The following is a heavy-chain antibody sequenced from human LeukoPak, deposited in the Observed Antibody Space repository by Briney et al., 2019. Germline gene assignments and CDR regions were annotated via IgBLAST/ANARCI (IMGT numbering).Heavy chain of an antibody. Sequence: GGSLRLSCAASGFTFSSYAMCWVRQAPGKGLEWVSAISGSGVNTYYADSVKGRFTISRDNSKSTLSLQMNSLRAEDTAVYYCAEIQLNSGLCYWGQGTLVTVSS. CDR1: GFTFSSYA. CDR2: ISGSGVNT. V-gene: IGHV3-23*01. J-gene: IGHJ4*02. CDR3: AEIQLNSGLCY. D-gene: IGHD5-12*01.